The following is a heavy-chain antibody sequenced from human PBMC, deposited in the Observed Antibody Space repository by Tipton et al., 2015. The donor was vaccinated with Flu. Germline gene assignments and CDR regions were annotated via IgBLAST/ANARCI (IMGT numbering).Heavy chain of an antibody. CDR3: ARRDSSNSVSEPKNWFDS. CDR1: GDSLRSYYY. CDR2: IYYTGNT. Sequence: TLSLTCAVSGDSLRSYYYWGWRRQPPGKGLGWIGNIYYTGNTYYNPSLKSRVTISGDSSKNQFSLKVNSVTAADTAVYFCARRDSSNSVSEPKNWFDSWGHGAPVTVSS. D-gene: IGHD4-11*01. J-gene: IGHJ5*01. V-gene: IGHV4-38-2*01.